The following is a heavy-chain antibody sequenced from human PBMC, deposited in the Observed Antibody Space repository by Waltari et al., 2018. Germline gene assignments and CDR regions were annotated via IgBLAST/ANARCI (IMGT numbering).Heavy chain of an antibody. CDR3: ARDRGPGGISGIDY. Sequence: QVQLQESGPGLVKPSETLSLTCTVSGGSISSYYWSWIRQPPGKGLEWIGYIYYSGSTNYNPSLKSRVTISVDTSKNQFSLKLSSVTPADTAVYYCARDRGPGGISGIDYWGQGTLVTVSS. CDR2: IYYSGST. D-gene: IGHD3-10*01. J-gene: IGHJ4*02. CDR1: GGSISSYY. V-gene: IGHV4-59*01.